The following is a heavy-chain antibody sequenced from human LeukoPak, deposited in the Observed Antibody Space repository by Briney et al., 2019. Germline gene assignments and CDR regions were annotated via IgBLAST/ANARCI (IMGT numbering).Heavy chain of an antibody. D-gene: IGHD1-20*01. CDR3: ASGGDNWNLFAFDI. V-gene: IGHV1-18*01. J-gene: IGHJ3*02. Sequence: ASVKVSCKASGYTFTSYGISWVRLAPGQGLEWMGWISAYNGNTNYAQKLQGRVTMTTDTSTSTAYMELRSLRSDDTAVYYCASGGDNWNLFAFDIWGQGTMVTVSS. CDR2: ISAYNGNT. CDR1: GYTFTSYG.